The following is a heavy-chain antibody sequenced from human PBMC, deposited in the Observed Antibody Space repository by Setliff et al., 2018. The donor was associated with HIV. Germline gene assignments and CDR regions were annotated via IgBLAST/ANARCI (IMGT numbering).Heavy chain of an antibody. CDR2: IYPGDSDT. Sequence: GESLKISCKGSGYSFTSYWIGWVRQMPGKGLEWMGIIYPGDSDTRYGPSFEGQVTISADWSITTAFLQWNSLKASDTAMYYCARRPVSDTFDVWGQGTMVTV. CDR3: ARRPVSDTFDV. J-gene: IGHJ3*01. CDR1: GYSFTSYW. V-gene: IGHV5-51*01.